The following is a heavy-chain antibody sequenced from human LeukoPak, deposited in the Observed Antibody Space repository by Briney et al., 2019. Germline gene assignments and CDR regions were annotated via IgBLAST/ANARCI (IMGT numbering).Heavy chain of an antibody. CDR2: IKQDGSEK. CDR1: GFTFSSYW. D-gene: IGHD3-10*01. Sequence: GGSLRLSCAASGFTFSSYWMSWVRQAPGKGLEWVANIKQDGSEKYYVDSVKGRFTISRDNAKNSLYLQMNSLRAEDTAVYYCARVRYGSGSYYTPGNFDYWGQGTLVTVSS. V-gene: IGHV3-7*01. CDR3: ARVRYGSGSYYTPGNFDY. J-gene: IGHJ4*02.